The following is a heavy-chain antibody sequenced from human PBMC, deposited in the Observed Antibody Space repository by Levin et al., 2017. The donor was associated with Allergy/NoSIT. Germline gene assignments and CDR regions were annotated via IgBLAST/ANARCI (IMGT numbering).Heavy chain of an antibody. Sequence: GESLKISCAASGLIFSNYDMAWVRQAPGKGLEWVSVIGTGGSPTYYLDSVKGRFTISRDNSKNTLYLQMNSLRAEDTAIYYCAKYIVNAWSQFDYWGQGTLVTVSS. J-gene: IGHJ4*02. V-gene: IGHV3-23*03. CDR3: AKYIVNAWSQFDY. CDR1: GLIFSNYD. CDR2: IGTGGSPT. D-gene: IGHD5-12*01.